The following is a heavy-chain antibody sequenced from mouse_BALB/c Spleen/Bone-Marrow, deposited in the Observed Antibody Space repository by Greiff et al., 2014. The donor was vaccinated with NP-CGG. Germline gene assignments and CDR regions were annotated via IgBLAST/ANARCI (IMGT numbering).Heavy chain of an antibody. V-gene: IGHV5-9-3*01. J-gene: IGHJ2*01. CDR1: GFTFSSYA. CDR2: ISSGGSYT. D-gene: IGHD2-4*01. Sequence: EVNLVESGGGLVKPGGSLKLSCAASGFTFSSYAMSWVRQTPEKRLEWVATISSGGSYTCYPDSVKGRFTISRDNAKNTLYLQMSSLRSEDTAMYYCARHGITRLLDYWGQGTTLAVSS. CDR3: ARHGITRLLDY.